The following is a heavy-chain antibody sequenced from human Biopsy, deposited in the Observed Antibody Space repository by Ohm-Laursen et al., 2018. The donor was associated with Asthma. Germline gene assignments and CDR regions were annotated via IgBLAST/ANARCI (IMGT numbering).Heavy chain of an antibody. V-gene: IGHV1-2*06. Sequence: ASVKVSCNASGYTFTNYLMHWVRQAPGEGLEWMGRISPNNGGTNYAQKFQGRVTMTRDRSISTAYMELSSLRSEDTAVYYCATPPVGSISYFDSWGQGTLVTVSS. J-gene: IGHJ4*02. CDR2: ISPNNGGT. D-gene: IGHD1-26*01. CDR1: GYTFTNYL. CDR3: ATPPVGSISYFDS.